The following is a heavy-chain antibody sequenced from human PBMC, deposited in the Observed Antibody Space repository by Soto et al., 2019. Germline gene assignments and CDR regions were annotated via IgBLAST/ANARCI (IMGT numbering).Heavy chain of an antibody. CDR3: ATRGFCTNGVCYTTFDY. J-gene: IGHJ4*02. V-gene: IGHV4-39*01. Sequence: SETLSLTCSVSGASIYNGGYYWGWIRQPPGKGLEWIGNIYYSGSTYYNPSLKSRVTISVDTSKNQFSLKLSSVTAADTAVYYCATRGFCTNGVCYTTFDYWGQGTLVTVSS. CDR1: GASIYNGGYY. D-gene: IGHD2-8*01. CDR2: IYYSGST.